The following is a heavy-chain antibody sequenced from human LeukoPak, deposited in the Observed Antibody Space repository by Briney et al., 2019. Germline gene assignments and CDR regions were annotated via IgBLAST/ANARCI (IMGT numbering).Heavy chain of an antibody. CDR1: GDSISSYY. Sequence: SETLSLTCTVSGDSISSYYWSWLRQPPGKGLEWIGYIYYSGSTNYNPSLKSRVTISVDTSKNQFSLKLSSVTAADTAVYYCARHSSSWYGLIDYWGQGTLVTVSS. D-gene: IGHD6-13*01. J-gene: IGHJ4*02. CDR2: IYYSGST. CDR3: ARHSSSWYGLIDY. V-gene: IGHV4-59*08.